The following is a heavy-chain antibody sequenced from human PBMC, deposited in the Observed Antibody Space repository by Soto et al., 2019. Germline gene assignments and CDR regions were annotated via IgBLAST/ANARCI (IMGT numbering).Heavy chain of an antibody. CDR3: ASRPGSSWYGGDDY. J-gene: IGHJ4*02. CDR1: GGTFSSYA. D-gene: IGHD6-13*01. V-gene: IGHV1-69*13. CDR2: IIPIFGTA. Sequence: ASVKVSCKASGGTFSSYAISWVRQAPGQGLEWMGGIIPIFGTANYAQKFQGRVTITADESTSTAYLELSSLRSEDTAVYYCASRPGSSWYGGDDYWGQGTLVTVSS.